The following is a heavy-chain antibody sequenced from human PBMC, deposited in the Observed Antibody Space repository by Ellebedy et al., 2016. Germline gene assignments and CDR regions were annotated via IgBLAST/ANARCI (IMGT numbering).Heavy chain of an antibody. CDR2: ILPGDSNP. J-gene: IGHJ5*01. V-gene: IGHV5-51*01. Sequence: ASVKVSCKGSGYNFTRYWIGWVRQMPGKGLEWMGIILPGDSNPRYSPSFQGQVTISADKTISTAYLQWSSLAASDTAMYYCARRASDCGSTTCWQRNWFDPWGQGTLVTVSS. CDR1: GYNFTRYW. CDR3: ARRASDCGSTTCWQRNWFDP. D-gene: IGHD2-2*01.